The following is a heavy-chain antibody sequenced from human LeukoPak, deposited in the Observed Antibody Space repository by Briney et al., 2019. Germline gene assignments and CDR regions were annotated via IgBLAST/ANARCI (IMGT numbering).Heavy chain of an antibody. V-gene: IGHV4-34*01. J-gene: IGHJ4*02. CDR2: INHSGST. D-gene: IGHD5-12*01. CDR1: GGSFNDYY. CDR3: ARDGYSGSDAL. Sequence: SETLSLTCAVYGGSFNDYYWNWIRQPPGKGLEWIGEINHSGSTTYNPSLKSRVIIAVDTSKNQFSLKLSSVTAADTAVYYCARDGYSGSDALWDQGILVTVSS.